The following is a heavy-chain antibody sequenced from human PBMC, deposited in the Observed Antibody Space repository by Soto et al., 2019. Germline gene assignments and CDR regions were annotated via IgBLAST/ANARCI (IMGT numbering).Heavy chain of an antibody. Sequence: SETLSLTCTVSGGSISSSSYYWGWIRQPPGKGLEWIGSIYYSGSTYYNPSLKSRVTISVDTSKNQFSLKLSSVTAADTAVYYCATRITMVTNWFDPWGQGTLVTAPQ. CDR2: IYYSGST. J-gene: IGHJ5*02. D-gene: IGHD3-10*01. V-gene: IGHV4-39*01. CDR3: ATRITMVTNWFDP. CDR1: GGSISSSSYY.